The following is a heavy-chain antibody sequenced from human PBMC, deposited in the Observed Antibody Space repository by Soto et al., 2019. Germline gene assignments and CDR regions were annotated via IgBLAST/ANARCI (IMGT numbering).Heavy chain of an antibody. Sequence: QVQLVESGGGVVQPGRTLRLSCVATGFTVTTYGMQWVRQAPGKGLEWVARLTHDGRTYFYADSVKGRFTISRDTSKNTRYLQMNSLRPEDTAVYYCASIADYWGQGTLVTVSS. CDR3: ASIADY. CDR2: LTHDGRTY. D-gene: IGHD2-21*01. J-gene: IGHJ4*02. CDR1: GFTVTTYG. V-gene: IGHV3-30*05.